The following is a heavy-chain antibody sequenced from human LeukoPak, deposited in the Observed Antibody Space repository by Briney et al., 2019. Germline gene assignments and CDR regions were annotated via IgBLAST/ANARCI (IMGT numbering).Heavy chain of an antibody. D-gene: IGHD3-22*01. V-gene: IGHV1-69*13. CDR1: GGTFSSYA. J-gene: IGHJ6*03. Sequence: SVKVSCKASGGTFSSYAISWVRQAPGQGLEWMGGIIPIFGTANYAQKFQGRVTITADESTSTAYMELSSLRSEDTAVYYCARDSGYDSSGKDYYYYMDVWGKGTTVTVSS. CDR3: ARDSGYDSSGKDYYYYMDV. CDR2: IIPIFGTA.